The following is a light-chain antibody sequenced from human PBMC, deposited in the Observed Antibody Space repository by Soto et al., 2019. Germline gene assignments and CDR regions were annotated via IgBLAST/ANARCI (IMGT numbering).Light chain of an antibody. CDR1: SSDVGGYNY. CDR3: SSYTSSSTLV. CDR2: EVS. V-gene: IGLV2-14*01. Sequence: QSALTQPASVSGSPGQSITISCTGTSSDVGGYNYVSWYQQHPGKAPKLMIYEVSNRPSGVSNRFSGSKSGNTASLTISGLPAEDQAGYYCSSYTSSSTLVFGTGTKLTVL. J-gene: IGLJ1*01.